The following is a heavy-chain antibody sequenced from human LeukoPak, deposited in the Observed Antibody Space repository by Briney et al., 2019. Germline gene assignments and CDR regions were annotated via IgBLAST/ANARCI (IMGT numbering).Heavy chain of an antibody. D-gene: IGHD2-8*01. Sequence: GGSLRLSCAASGFTFSSYTMNWVRQAPGKGLDWVSSISSSSSYISYADSVNGRFTISRDNAKNSLSLQMNSLRAEDTAVYYCAREGIVLMVYHFDYWGQGTLVTVSS. CDR2: ISSSSSYI. V-gene: IGHV3-21*01. CDR1: GFTFSSYT. J-gene: IGHJ4*02. CDR3: AREGIVLMVYHFDY.